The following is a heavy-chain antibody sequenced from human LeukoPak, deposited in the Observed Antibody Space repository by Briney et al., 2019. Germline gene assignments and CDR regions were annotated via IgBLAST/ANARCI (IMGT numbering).Heavy chain of an antibody. D-gene: IGHD2-2*01. J-gene: IGHJ5*02. V-gene: IGHV1-69*04. CDR1: GGTFSSYA. Sequence: ASVKVSCKASGGTFSSYAISWVRRAPGQGLEWMGRIIPILGIANYAQKFQGRVTITADKSTSTAYMELSSLRSEGTAVYYCARLCSTSCRNWFDPWGQGTLVTVSS. CDR2: IIPILGIA. CDR3: ARLCSTSCRNWFDP.